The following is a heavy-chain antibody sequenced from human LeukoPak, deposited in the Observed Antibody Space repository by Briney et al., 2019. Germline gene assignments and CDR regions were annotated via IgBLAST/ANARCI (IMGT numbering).Heavy chain of an antibody. CDR2: IYYSGST. CDR1: GGSISSYY. V-gene: IGHV4-59*01. Sequence: SDTLSLTCTVSGGSISSYYWSWIRQPPGKGLEWIGYIYYSGSTNYTPSLKSRVTISVDTSKNQCSLKLSSVTAADTAVYYCARDEGSGWGPYFDYWGQGTLVTVSS. J-gene: IGHJ4*02. D-gene: IGHD6-19*01. CDR3: ARDEGSGWGPYFDY.